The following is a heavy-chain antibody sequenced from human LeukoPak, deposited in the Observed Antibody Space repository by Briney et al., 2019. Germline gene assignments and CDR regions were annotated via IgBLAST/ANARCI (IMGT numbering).Heavy chain of an antibody. D-gene: IGHD3-22*01. J-gene: IGHJ4*02. CDR1: GFTFSNYA. CDR2: ITNSGGTT. Sequence: PGESLRLSCAASGFTFSNYAMTWVRQAPGKGLEWVSCITNSGGTTYYADSVKGRFTISRDNSKNTLYLQMNSLRAEDTAVYYCAKGDDSSGYPITLFDYRGQGTLVTVSS. CDR3: AKGDDSSGYPITLFDY. V-gene: IGHV3-23*01.